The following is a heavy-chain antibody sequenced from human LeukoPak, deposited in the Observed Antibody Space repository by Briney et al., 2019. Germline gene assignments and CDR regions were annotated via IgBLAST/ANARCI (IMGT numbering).Heavy chain of an antibody. CDR2: IYHSGST. V-gene: IGHV4-30-2*01. Sequence: PSETLSLTCAVSGGSISSGGYSWSWIRQPPGKGLEWIGYIYHSGSTYYNPSLKSRVTISVDRSKNQFSLKLSSVTAADTAVYYCARGGYCSSTSCYSLDYWGQGTPVTVSS. D-gene: IGHD2-2*01. J-gene: IGHJ4*02. CDR3: ARGGYCSSTSCYSLDY. CDR1: GGSISSGGYS.